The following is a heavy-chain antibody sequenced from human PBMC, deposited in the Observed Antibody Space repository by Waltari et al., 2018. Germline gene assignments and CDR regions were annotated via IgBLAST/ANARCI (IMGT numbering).Heavy chain of an antibody. CDR1: GYSIGSGYY. CDR2: IYHSGSS. J-gene: IGHJ4*02. Sequence: QVQLQESGPGLVKPSETLSLTCAVSGYSIGSGYYWGWIRQPPGKGLEWIGSIYHSGSSYYNPSLKSRVTISVDTSKNQFSLKLSSVTAADTAVYYCARDSRYSSGWYYFDYWGQGTLVTVSS. CDR3: ARDSRYSSGWYYFDY. V-gene: IGHV4-38-2*02. D-gene: IGHD6-19*01.